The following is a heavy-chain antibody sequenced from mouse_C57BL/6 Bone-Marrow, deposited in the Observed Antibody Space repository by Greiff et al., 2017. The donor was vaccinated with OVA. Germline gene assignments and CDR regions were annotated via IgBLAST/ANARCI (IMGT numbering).Heavy chain of an antibody. D-gene: IGHD1-1*01. J-gene: IGHJ1*03. CDR3: ARLGFTTVVDFDV. CDR2: IDPSDSET. CDR1: GYTFTSYW. V-gene: IGHV1-52*01. Sequence: QVQLQQPGAELVRPGSSVKLSCKASGYTFTSYWMHWVKQRPIQGLEWIGNIDPSDSETHYNQKFKDKATLTVDKSSSTAYMQLSSLTSEDSAVYYCARLGFTTVVDFDVWGTGTTVTVSS.